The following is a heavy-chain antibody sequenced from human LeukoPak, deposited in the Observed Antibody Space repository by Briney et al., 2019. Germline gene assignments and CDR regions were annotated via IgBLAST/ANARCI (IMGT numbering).Heavy chain of an antibody. D-gene: IGHD6-13*01. Sequence: SQTLSLTCAISGDSVSSNSAAWNWIRQSPSRGLEWLGRTYYRSKWYNDYAVSVKSRITINPDTSKNQFSLQLNSVTPEDTAVYYCAREWQGADVNSSSWYLTTLGGFDYWGQGTLVTVSS. CDR3: AREWQGADVNSSSWYLTTLGGFDY. V-gene: IGHV6-1*01. CDR2: TYYRSKWYN. J-gene: IGHJ4*02. CDR1: GDSVSSNSAA.